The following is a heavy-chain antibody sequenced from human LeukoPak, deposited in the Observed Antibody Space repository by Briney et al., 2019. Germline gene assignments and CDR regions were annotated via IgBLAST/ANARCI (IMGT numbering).Heavy chain of an antibody. D-gene: IGHD3-3*01. V-gene: IGHV4-39*02. Sequence: PSETLSLTCTVSGGSISSSSYYWGWIRQPPGKGLEWIGSIYYSGSTYYNPSLKSRVTISVDTSKNQFSLKLSSVTAADTAVYYCAREEYDFWSGYYTGILDYWGQGTLVTVSS. CDR1: GGSISSSSYY. CDR3: AREEYDFWSGYYTGILDY. CDR2: IYYSGST. J-gene: IGHJ4*02.